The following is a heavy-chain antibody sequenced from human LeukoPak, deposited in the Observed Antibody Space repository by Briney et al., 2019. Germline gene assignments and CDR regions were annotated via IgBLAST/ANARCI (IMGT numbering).Heavy chain of an antibody. V-gene: IGHV3-21*01. D-gene: IGHD1-26*01. CDR3: ARDSGIDRIIDY. CDR2: ISSSSTYI. J-gene: IGHJ4*02. Sequence: PGGSLRLSCVASGFTFNNYSMNWVRQAPGKGLEWVSSISSSSTYIYHADSVKGRFTISRDNAKDSLYLQMNSLRAEDTAVYYCARDSGIDRIIDYWGQGTLVTVSS. CDR1: GFTFNNYS.